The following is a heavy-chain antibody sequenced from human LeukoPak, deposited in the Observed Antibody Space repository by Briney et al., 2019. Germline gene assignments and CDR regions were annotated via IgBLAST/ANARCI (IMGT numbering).Heavy chain of an antibody. CDR2: IYYSGST. CDR1: GGSISSYY. V-gene: IGHV4-59*01. Sequence: SETLSLTCTVSGGSISSYYWSWIRQPPGKGLEWIGYIYYSGSTNYNPSLKSRVTISVGTSKNQFSLKLSSVTAADTAVYYCARYYTGRFDYWSQGTLVTVSS. J-gene: IGHJ4*02. D-gene: IGHD3-10*01. CDR3: ARYYTGRFDY.